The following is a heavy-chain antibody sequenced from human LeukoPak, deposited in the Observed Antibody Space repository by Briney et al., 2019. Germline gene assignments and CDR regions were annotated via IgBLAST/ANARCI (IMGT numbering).Heavy chain of an antibody. CDR3: ARRLVTAGITDFFDS. V-gene: IGHV3-23*01. J-gene: IGHJ4*02. CDR1: GFTFSDYS. D-gene: IGHD2-2*01. CDR2: ISPAGDST. Sequence: GGSLILSCAASGFTFSDYSMSWVRQAPGAGLEWVSAISPAGDSTTDADSVKGRFTISRDNSKSTLYLQMNGLTAEDTALYYCARRLVTAGITDFFDSWGQGTLVSVSS.